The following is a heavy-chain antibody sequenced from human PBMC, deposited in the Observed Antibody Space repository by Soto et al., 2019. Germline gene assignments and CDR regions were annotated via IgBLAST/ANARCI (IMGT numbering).Heavy chain of an antibody. D-gene: IGHD3-10*01. Sequence: SETLSLTCTVSGGSISSGGYYWSWIRQHPGKGLEWIGYIYYSGSTYYNPPLKSRVTISVDTSKNQFSLKLSSVTAADTAVYYCAGMVWFGESLNWFDPWGQGTLVTVSS. CDR3: AGMVWFGESLNWFDP. CDR1: GGSISSGGYY. V-gene: IGHV4-31*03. J-gene: IGHJ5*02. CDR2: IYYSGST.